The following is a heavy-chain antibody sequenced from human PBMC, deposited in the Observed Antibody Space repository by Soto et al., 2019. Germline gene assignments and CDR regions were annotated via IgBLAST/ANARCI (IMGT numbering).Heavy chain of an antibody. D-gene: IGHD3-10*01. CDR2: INHSGST. CDR1: GGSFSGYY. CDR3: ARGRVTMVQGVIINPYYYYGMDV. J-gene: IGHJ6*02. V-gene: IGHV4-34*01. Sequence: PSETLSLTCAVYGGSFSGYYWSWIRQPPGKGLEWIGEINHSGSTNYNPSLKSRVTISVDTSKNQFSLKLSSVTAADTAVYYCARGRVTMVQGVIINPYYYYGMDVWGQGTTVTVSS.